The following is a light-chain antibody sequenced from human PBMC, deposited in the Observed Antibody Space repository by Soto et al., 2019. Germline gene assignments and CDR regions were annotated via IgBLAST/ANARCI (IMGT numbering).Light chain of an antibody. Sequence: EIVMTQSPATLAFSAGERATLSCRASQSVSSNLAWYQQKPGQAPRLLIYDASNRATGIPDRFSGSGSGTDFTLTISRLEPEDFAVYYCQQYVSSPWAFGQGTKVDIK. CDR2: DAS. CDR1: QSVSSN. J-gene: IGKJ1*01. V-gene: IGKV3-20*01. CDR3: QQYVSSPWA.